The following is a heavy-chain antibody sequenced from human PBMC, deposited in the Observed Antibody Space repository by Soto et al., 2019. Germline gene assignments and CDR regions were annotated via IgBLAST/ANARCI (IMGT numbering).Heavy chain of an antibody. V-gene: IGHV3-23*01. J-gene: IGHJ4*02. D-gene: IGHD3-3*01. CDR3: AKLSLFLEWLLED. CDR1: GFTFSSYA. CDR2: ISGSGGST. Sequence: EVQLLESGGGLVQPGGSLRLSCAASGFTFSSYAMRWVRQAPGKGLEWVSAISGSGGSTYYADSVKGRFTISRDNSKNTLYLQMNSLRAEDTDVYYCAKLSLFLEWLLEDWGQGTLVTVS.